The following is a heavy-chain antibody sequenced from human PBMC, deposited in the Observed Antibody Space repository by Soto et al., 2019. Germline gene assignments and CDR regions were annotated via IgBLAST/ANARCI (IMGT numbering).Heavy chain of an antibody. CDR3: ARDSGGYCSGGSCYPLDY. CDR2: IYYSGST. CDR1: GGSISSGGYY. D-gene: IGHD2-15*01. V-gene: IGHV4-31*03. J-gene: IGHJ4*02. Sequence: QVQLQESGPGLVKPSQTLSLTCTVSGGSISSGGYYWSWIRQPPGKGLEWIGYIYYSGSTYYNPSLKSRCTISVDTSKNQFSLKLSSVTAADTAVYYCARDSGGYCSGGSCYPLDYWGQGTLVTVSS.